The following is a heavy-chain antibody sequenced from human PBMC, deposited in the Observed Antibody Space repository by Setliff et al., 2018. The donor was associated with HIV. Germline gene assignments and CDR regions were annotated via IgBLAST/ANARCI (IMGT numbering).Heavy chain of an antibody. CDR2: IFRGGNT. CDR1: GGPIRSPNW. V-gene: IGHV4-4*02. J-gene: IGHJ4*02. CDR3: ATLAAAGESYDY. D-gene: IGHD6-13*01. Sequence: SETLSLTCTVSGGPIRSPNWWSWVRQPPGKGLEWIGEIFRGGNTNYSPSLESRVTLSVDKSKNQFSLRLSSVTAVDTAVYYCATLAAAGESYDYWGQGSLVTVSS.